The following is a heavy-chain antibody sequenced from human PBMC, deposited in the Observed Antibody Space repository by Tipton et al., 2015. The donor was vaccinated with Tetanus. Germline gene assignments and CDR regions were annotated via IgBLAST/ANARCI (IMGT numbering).Heavy chain of an antibody. CDR2: IYYRGDT. D-gene: IGHD7-27*01. V-gene: IGHV4-39*01. J-gene: IGHJ5*02. CDR1: GDSISSSRFY. CDR3: ARQLWGYWFDP. Sequence: TLSLTCTVTGDSISSSRFYWGWVRLAPGKGPEWIGSIYYRGDTYHSPSLKSRVTMSVDTSKNQFSLKLDSVTATDTAIYYCARQLWGYWFDPWGQGTQVIVSS.